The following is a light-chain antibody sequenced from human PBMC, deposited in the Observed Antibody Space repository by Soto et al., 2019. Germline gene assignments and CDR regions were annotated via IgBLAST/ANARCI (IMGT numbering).Light chain of an antibody. CDR1: QDISNY. V-gene: IGKV1-33*01. CDR2: DAA. Sequence: DIQMTQSPSSLSASVGDRVTITCQASQDISNYLSWYQQKPGKAPKLLIYDAANLQTGVPSRFSGGGSGTHFALTISSLPPEDIATYYCQHYHNLPFTFGPGTKVDVK. J-gene: IGKJ3*01. CDR3: QHYHNLPFT.